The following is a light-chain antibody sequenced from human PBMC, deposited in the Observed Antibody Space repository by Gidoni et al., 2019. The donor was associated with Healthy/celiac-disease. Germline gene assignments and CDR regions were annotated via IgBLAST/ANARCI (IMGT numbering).Light chain of an antibody. V-gene: IGKV3-11*01. Sequence: EIVLTQSPATLSLSPGERATLSCRATQSVSSYLAWYQQKPGQAPRRLIYDASNRATGIPARCSGSGSGTDFTLTTSSREPEDFAVYYCQQRSNWLAITFGQGTRLEIK. J-gene: IGKJ5*01. CDR2: DAS. CDR1: QSVSSY. CDR3: QQRSNWLAIT.